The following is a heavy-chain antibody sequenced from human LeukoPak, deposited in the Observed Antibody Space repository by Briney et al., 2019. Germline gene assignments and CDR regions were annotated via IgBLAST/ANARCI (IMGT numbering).Heavy chain of an antibody. CDR1: GFTFSGYW. CDR2: ISSSSSTI. V-gene: IGHV3-48*01. Sequence: GGSLRLSCAASGFTFSGYWMSWVRQAPGKGLEWVSYISSSSSTIYYADSVKGRFTISRENAKNSLYLQMNSLRAGDTAVYYCARGSRIVRASSYMDVWGKGTTVTISS. CDR3: ARGSRIVRASSYMDV. J-gene: IGHJ6*03. D-gene: IGHD2-2*01.